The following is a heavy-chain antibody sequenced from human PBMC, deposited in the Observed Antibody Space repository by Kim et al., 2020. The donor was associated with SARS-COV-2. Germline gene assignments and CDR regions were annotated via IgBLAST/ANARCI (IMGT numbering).Heavy chain of an antibody. J-gene: IGHJ4*02. CDR3: ARVGSSRHLFDY. Sequence: SETLSLTCAVYGGSFSGYYWSWIRQPPGKGLEWIGEINHSGSTNYNPSLKSRVTISVDTSKNQFSLKLSSVTAADTAVYYCARVGSSRHLFDYWGQGTLVTVSS. V-gene: IGHV4-34*01. D-gene: IGHD6-13*01. CDR2: INHSGST. CDR1: GGSFSGYY.